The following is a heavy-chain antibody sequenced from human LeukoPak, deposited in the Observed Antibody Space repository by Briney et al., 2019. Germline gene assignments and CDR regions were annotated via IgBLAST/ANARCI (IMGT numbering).Heavy chain of an antibody. D-gene: IGHD2-2*01. CDR1: GGSISSGDYY. V-gene: IGHV4-30-4*08. J-gene: IGHJ5*02. Sequence: SETLSLTCTVSGGSISSGDYYWSWIRQPPGKGLGWIGYIYYSGSTYYNPSLKSRVTISVDTSKNQFSLKLSSVTAADTAVYYCARIYCSSTSCYVLDPWGQGTLVTVSS. CDR3: ARIYCSSTSCYVLDP. CDR2: IYYSGST.